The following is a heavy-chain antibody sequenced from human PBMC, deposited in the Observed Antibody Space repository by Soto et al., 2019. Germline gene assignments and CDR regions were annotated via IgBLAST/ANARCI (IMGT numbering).Heavy chain of an antibody. D-gene: IGHD2-2*01. CDR1: GDSVSNGGSY. V-gene: IGHV4-61*03. J-gene: IGHJ6*02. CDR2: IYYNGGT. Sequence: QVQLQESGPGLVKPSETLSLTCIVSGDSVSNGGSYWSWIRQPPGKGLEWIGYIYYNGGTNYNPSLKRRLTILADTSKNHFSLNLTSVTAADTAVYYCARDVSTSQGMDVWGQGTTVTVSS. CDR3: ARDVSTSQGMDV.